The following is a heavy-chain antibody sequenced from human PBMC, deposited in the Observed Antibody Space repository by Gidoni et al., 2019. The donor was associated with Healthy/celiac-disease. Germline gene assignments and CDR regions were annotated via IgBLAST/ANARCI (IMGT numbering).Heavy chain of an antibody. V-gene: IGHV4-39*01. CDR3: ARAGFRKLDY. CDR2: IYYSGST. Sequence: QLQLQESGPGLVKPSEILSLTFTVSGGSISSSSYYWGWVRQPPGKWLEWIGSIYYSGSTYYKPSLKRRVTISVDTSKNQFSLQLSSVTAADTAVYDCARAGFRKLDYWGQGTLVTVSS. D-gene: IGHD1-1*01. CDR1: GGSISSSSYY. J-gene: IGHJ4*02.